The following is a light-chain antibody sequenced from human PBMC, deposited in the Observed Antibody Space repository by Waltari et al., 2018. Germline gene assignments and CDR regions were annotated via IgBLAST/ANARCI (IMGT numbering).Light chain of an antibody. CDR1: QSISIY. CDR2: AAS. V-gene: IGKV1-39*01. Sequence: DIQMTQSPSSLSASVGDRVTITCRASQSISIYLNWFQQKPGKAPTVLIYAASSLQSGVPSRFSGSGSGTDFTLTISSLQPEDFATYYCQQANSFPLTFGGGTKVEIK. J-gene: IGKJ4*01. CDR3: QQANSFPLT.